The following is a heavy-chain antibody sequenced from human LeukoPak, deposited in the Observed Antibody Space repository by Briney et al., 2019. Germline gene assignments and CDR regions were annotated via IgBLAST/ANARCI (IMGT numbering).Heavy chain of an antibody. J-gene: IGHJ4*02. Sequence: ASVKVSCKASGYTFTGYYMHWVRQAPGQGLEWMGWINPNSGRTNYAQKFQGRVTMTRDTSISTAYMELSRLRSDDTAVDYCARYKGIVVVPAARGPFDYWGQGTLVTVSS. CDR1: GYTFTGYY. V-gene: IGHV1-2*02. CDR2: INPNSGRT. D-gene: IGHD2-2*01. CDR3: ARYKGIVVVPAARGPFDY.